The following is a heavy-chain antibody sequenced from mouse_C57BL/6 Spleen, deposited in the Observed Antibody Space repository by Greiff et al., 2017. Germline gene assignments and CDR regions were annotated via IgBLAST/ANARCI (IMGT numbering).Heavy chain of an antibody. V-gene: IGHV1-64*01. CDR2: IHPNSGST. CDR3: ARLELTGMYYFDY. J-gene: IGHJ2*01. CDR1: GYTFTSYW. Sequence: QVQLQQPGAELVKPGASVKLSCKASGYTFTSYWMHWVKQRPGQGLEWIGMIHPNSGSTNYNEKFKSKATLTVDKSSSTAYMQLSSLTSEDSAVYYCARLELTGMYYFDYWGQGTTLTVSS. D-gene: IGHD4-1*01.